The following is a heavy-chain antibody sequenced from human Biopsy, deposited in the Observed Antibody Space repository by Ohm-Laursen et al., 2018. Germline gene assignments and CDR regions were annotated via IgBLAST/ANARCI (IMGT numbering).Heavy chain of an antibody. CDR1: GFSFTSYT. J-gene: IGHJ6*02. CDR3: ASLGLVWFGELLSVPFGMDV. Sequence: SLRLSCSAAGFSFTSYTMNWVRQVPGKGLEWVSSITSRSGYKYYADSVKGRFTISRDNAKNSLYLQMNSLRAEDTAVYFCASLGLVWFGELLSVPFGMDVWGQGTTVTVFS. V-gene: IGHV3-21*01. D-gene: IGHD3-10*01. CDR2: ITSRSGYK.